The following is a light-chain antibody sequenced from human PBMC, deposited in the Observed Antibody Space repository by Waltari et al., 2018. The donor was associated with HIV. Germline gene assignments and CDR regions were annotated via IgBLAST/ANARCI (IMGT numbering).Light chain of an antibody. CDR1: SSNLGVGYV. CDR3: QSYDTSLSAVV. Sequence: QSVVTQPPSVSGAPGQRITLSCSGSSSNLGVGYVVHWYQQLPGTAPKVIIYDNNKRPSGVPDRFSGSKSGTSASLAITGLQAEDEAEYYCQSYDTSLSAVVFGGGTTLTVL. V-gene: IGLV1-40*01. CDR2: DNN. J-gene: IGLJ3*02.